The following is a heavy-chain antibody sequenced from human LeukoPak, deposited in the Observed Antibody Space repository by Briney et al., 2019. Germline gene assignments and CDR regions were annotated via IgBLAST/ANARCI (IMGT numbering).Heavy chain of an antibody. Sequence: SETLSLTCTVSGGSISSYYWSWTRQPPGKGLEWIGYIYYSGSTNYNPSLKSRVTISVDTSKNQFSLKLSSVTAADTAVYYCARDTGQTLDYWGQGTLVTVSS. CDR2: IYYSGST. V-gene: IGHV4-59*01. J-gene: IGHJ4*02. D-gene: IGHD3-10*01. CDR3: ARDTGQTLDY. CDR1: GGSISSYY.